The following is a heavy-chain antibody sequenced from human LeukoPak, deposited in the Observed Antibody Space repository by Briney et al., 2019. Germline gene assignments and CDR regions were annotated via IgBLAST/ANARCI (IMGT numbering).Heavy chain of an antibody. D-gene: IGHD1-26*01. CDR2: IAYDGSKR. CDR1: GFAFGGYG. J-gene: IGHJ4*02. Sequence: GGSLRLSCAASGFAFGGYGMHWVRQAPGKGLEWVANIAYDGSKRQYADSVKGRFTISRDNSKNTVDLQMNSLRAEDTAVYYCAKEMATTNSWGQGTLVTVSS. V-gene: IGHV3-30*18. CDR3: AKEMATTNS.